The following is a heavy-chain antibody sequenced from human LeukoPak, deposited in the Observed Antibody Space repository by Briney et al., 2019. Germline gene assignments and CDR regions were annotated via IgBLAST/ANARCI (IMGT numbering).Heavy chain of an antibody. V-gene: IGHV4-30-4*01. CDR3: ARSVVDYYGSPNWFDP. D-gene: IGHD3-10*01. CDR2: IYFNGKT. CDR1: GGSTNTADYH. J-gene: IGHJ5*02. Sequence: PSETLSLTCTVSGGSTNTADYHWSWIRQSPGTGLEWIGNIYFNGKTYYNPSLKSRVTISLQMSKNQFSLKLRSVTVADTAMYYCARSVVDYYGSPNWFDPWGQGALVTVSS.